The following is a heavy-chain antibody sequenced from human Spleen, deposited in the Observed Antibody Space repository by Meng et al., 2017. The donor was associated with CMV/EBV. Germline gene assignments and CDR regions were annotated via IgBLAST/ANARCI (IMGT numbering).Heavy chain of an antibody. D-gene: IGHD3-3*01. CDR3: ARHRTENAYYDFWSGYSPNWFDP. Sequence: MHWVRQAPGKGLEWVAVISYDGSNKYYADSVKGRFTISRDNSKNTLYLQMNSLRAEDTAVYYCARHRTENAYYDFWSGYSPNWFDPWGQGTLVTVSS. V-gene: IGHV3-30*04. J-gene: IGHJ5*02. CDR2: ISYDGSNK.